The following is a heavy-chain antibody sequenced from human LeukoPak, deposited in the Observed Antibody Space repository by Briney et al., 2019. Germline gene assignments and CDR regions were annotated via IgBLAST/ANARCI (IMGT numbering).Heavy chain of an antibody. J-gene: IGHJ4*02. CDR3: ARGYCSGGSCYSKYYFDY. Sequence: ASVKVSCKASGYTFTGYYMHWVRQAPGQGLGWRGWINPNSGGTNYAQKFQGRVTMTRDTYISTAYMELSRLRSDDTAVYYCARGYCSGGSCYSKYYFDYWGQGTLVTVSS. CDR2: INPNSGGT. D-gene: IGHD2-15*01. CDR1: GYTFTGYY. V-gene: IGHV1-2*02.